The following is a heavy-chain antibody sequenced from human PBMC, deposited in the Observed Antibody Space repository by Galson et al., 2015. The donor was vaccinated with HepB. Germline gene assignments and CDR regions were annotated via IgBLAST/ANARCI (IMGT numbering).Heavy chain of an antibody. Sequence: SVKVSCKASGYTFTSYGISWVRQAPGQGLEWMGWISAYNGNTNYAQKLQGRVTMTTDTSTSTAYMELRSLRSDDTAVYYCARVGVEYDFWSGYYGGDAFDIWGQGTMVTVSS. V-gene: IGHV1-18*01. J-gene: IGHJ3*02. CDR1: GYTFTSYG. CDR2: ISAYNGNT. D-gene: IGHD3-3*01. CDR3: ARVGVEYDFWSGYYGGDAFDI.